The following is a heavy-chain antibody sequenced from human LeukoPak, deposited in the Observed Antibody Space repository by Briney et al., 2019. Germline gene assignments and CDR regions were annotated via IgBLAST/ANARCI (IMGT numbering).Heavy chain of an antibody. D-gene: IGHD3-10*01. CDR3: ASGTMVRGVITGLFDY. J-gene: IGHJ4*02. V-gene: IGHV1-69*10. CDR1: GGTFSSYA. Sequence: ASVKVSCKASGGTFSSYAISWVRQAPGQGLEWMGGIIPILGTANYAQKFQGRVTITADKSTSTAYMELSSLRSEDTAVYYCASGTMVRGVITGLFDYWGQGTLVTVSS. CDR2: IIPILGTA.